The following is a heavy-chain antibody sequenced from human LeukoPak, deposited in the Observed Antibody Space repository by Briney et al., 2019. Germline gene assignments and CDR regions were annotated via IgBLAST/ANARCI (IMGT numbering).Heavy chain of an antibody. CDR3: AREGDSSGYYSEGLFDY. CDR1: GGSISSGSYY. Sequence: SETLSLTCTVSGGSISSGSYYWSWIRQPAGKGLEWIGRIYTSGSTNYNPPLKSRVTISVDTSKNQFSLKLSSVTAADTAVYYCAREGDSSGYYSEGLFDYWGQGTLVTVSS. D-gene: IGHD3-22*01. J-gene: IGHJ4*02. CDR2: IYTSGST. V-gene: IGHV4-61*02.